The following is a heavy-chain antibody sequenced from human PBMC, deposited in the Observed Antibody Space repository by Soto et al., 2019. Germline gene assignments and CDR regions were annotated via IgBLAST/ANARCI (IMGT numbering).Heavy chain of an antibody. V-gene: IGHV1-69*08. CDR3: AREDRDRETGLVPAAIDGMDV. CDR1: GGTFSRYS. CDR2: IIPIFGIA. D-gene: IGHD2-2*01. Sequence: QVQLVQSGAEVKKPGSSVKVSCKASGGTFSRYSITWVRQAPGHGLEWIGRIIPIFGIASYAQKFQGRVTITADESTRTAYRGLSSLRSDDTAVYYCAREDRDRETGLVPAAIDGMDVWGQGTTVTVSS. J-gene: IGHJ6*02.